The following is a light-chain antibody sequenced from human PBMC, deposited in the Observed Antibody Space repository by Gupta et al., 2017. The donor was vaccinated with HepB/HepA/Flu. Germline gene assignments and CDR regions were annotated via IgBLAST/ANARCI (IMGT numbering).Light chain of an antibody. CDR1: QSVSSN. V-gene: IGKV3-15*01. CDR2: GAS. CDR3: QQYNNWPLT. J-gene: IGKJ1*01. Sequence: EIVMTQSPATLSVSPGERATHSCMASQSVSSNLAWYQQKPGQAPRLLIYGASTRATGIPARFSGSGSGTEFTLTISSLQSEDFAVYYCQQYNNWPLTFGQGTKVEIK.